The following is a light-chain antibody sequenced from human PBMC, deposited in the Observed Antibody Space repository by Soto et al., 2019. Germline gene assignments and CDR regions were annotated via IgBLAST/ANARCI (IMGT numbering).Light chain of an antibody. V-gene: IGKV1-5*01. CDR1: QSISSW. J-gene: IGKJ1*01. Sequence: DIQMTQSPSTLSVSVGDRVTITCRASQSISSWLAWYQQKPGKAPKLLIYDASSLESGVPSRFSGSGSGTEFTLTISSLQPDDFATYYCQQYDSYSWTFGQGTKV. CDR3: QQYDSYSWT. CDR2: DAS.